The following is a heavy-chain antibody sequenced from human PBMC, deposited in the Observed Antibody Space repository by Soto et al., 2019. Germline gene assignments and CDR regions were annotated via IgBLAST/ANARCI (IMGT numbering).Heavy chain of an antibody. CDR3: ATSNGHLAN. J-gene: IGHJ4*02. CDR2: ISYDGNSK. Sequence: GGPLRRSCAASGFTFSSYAMHWVRQSPGKGLEWVAAISYDGNSKYYADSVKGRFTISRDNFKNTLYLQMNSLRPEDTAVYFCATSNGHLANWGRETLVTVSS. V-gene: IGHV3-30-3*01. CDR1: GFTFSSYA.